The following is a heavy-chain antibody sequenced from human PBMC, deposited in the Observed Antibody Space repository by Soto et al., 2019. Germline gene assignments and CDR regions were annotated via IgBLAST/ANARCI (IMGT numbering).Heavy chain of an antibody. CDR1: GFTFSSDA. J-gene: IGHJ4*02. V-gene: IGHV3-23*01. CDR3: ATDLIVNWNDPSFDY. D-gene: IGHD1-20*01. Sequence: GGSLRLSCAASGFTFSSDAMSWVRQAPGKGLEWVSAISGSGGSTYYADSVKGRFTISRDNSKNTLYLQMNSLRAEDTAVYYCATDLIVNWNDPSFDYWGQGTLVTVSS. CDR2: ISGSGGST.